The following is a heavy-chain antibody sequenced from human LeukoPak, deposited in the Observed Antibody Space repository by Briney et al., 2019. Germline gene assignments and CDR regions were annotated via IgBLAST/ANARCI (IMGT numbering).Heavy chain of an antibody. D-gene: IGHD3-9*01. J-gene: IGHJ6*02. V-gene: IGHV1-18*01. CDR3: ARDGFYDILTANYYYGMDV. CDR2: ISAYNGNT. Sequence: ASVKVSCKASGYTFTSYGISWVRQAPGQGLEWMGWISAYNGNTNYAQKLQGRVTMTTDTSTSTAYMELRSLRSDDTAVYYCARDGFYDILTANYYYGMDVWGQGTTVTVSS. CDR1: GYTFTSYG.